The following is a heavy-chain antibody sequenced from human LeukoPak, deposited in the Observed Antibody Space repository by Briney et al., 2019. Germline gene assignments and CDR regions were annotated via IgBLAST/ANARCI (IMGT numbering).Heavy chain of an antibody. J-gene: IGHJ4*02. CDR3: ARSRVLDY. V-gene: IGHV3-53*01. CDR1: GFSVSSNY. D-gene: IGHD5-24*01. Sequence: GGSLRLSCAASGFSVSSNYLSWVRQAPGKGLERVSVIYVGGSTYYADSVKGRFTISRDNSKNTLYLQMNSLRAEDTAVYYCARSRVLDYWGQGTLVTVSS. CDR2: IYVGGST.